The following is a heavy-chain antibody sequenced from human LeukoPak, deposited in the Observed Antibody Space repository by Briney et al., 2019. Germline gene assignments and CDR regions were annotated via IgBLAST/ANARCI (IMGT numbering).Heavy chain of an antibody. Sequence: ASVKVSCKASGYTFTTYGIAWVRQAPGQGLEWMGRINTYNYYTNYAQKFQGRVTMTMDTSTSTAYMELGNLRSDDTAMYYCARDGHYIRDYWGQGTLVTVSS. CDR2: INTYNYYT. CDR1: GYTFTTYG. V-gene: IGHV1-18*01. J-gene: IGHJ4*02. D-gene: IGHD2/OR15-2a*01. CDR3: ARDGHYIRDY.